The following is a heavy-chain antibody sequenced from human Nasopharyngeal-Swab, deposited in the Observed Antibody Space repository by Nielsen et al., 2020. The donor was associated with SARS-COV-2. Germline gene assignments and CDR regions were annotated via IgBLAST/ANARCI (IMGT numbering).Heavy chain of an antibody. J-gene: IGHJ2*01. Sequence: SETLSLTCTVSGGSISSGSYYWSWIRQPAGKGLEWIGRIYTSGSTNYNPSLKSRVTISVDTSKNQFSLKLSSVTAADTAVYYCAREYCSSTSCSHWYFDLWGRGTLVTVSS. CDR2: IYTSGST. V-gene: IGHV4-61*02. D-gene: IGHD2-2*01. CDR1: GGSISSGSYY. CDR3: AREYCSSTSCSHWYFDL.